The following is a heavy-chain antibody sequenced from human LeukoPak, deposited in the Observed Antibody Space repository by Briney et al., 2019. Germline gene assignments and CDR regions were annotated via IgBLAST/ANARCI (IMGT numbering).Heavy chain of an antibody. CDR1: GYTFTGYY. CDR3: ARELNRPTEEGY. J-gene: IGHJ4*02. V-gene: IGHV1-2*02. CDR2: INPNSGGT. D-gene: IGHD1-14*01. Sequence: GASVKVSCKASGYTFTGYYMHWVRPAPGQGLEWMGWINPNSGGTNYAQKFQGRVTMTRDTSITTAYMELSRLRSDDTAVYYCARELNRPTEEGYWGQGTLVTVSS.